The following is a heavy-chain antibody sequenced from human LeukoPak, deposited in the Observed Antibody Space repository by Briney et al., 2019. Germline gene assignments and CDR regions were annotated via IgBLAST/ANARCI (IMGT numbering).Heavy chain of an antibody. CDR2: INPNSGGT. J-gene: IGHJ4*02. D-gene: IGHD3-9*01. CDR1: GYTFTGYY. Sequence: RASVKVSCKASGYTFTGYYMHWVRQAPGQGLEWMGRINPNSGGTNYAQKFQGRVTMTRDTSISTAYMELSRLRSDDTAVYYCASVDYDILAGYSLFDYWGQGTLVTVSS. CDR3: ASVDYDILAGYSLFDY. V-gene: IGHV1-2*06.